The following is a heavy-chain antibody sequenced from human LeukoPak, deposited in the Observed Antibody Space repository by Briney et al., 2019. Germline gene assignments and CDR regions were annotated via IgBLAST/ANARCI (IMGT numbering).Heavy chain of an antibody. Sequence: PGGSLRLSCAASGFTFSSYWMHWVRQAPGKGLEWVSYISSDSGTIYYADSVKGRFTISRDNAKNSLYLQMNSLRAEDTAVYYCARAAQPGFDPWGQGTLVTVSS. CDR1: GFTFSSYW. J-gene: IGHJ5*02. V-gene: IGHV3-48*01. D-gene: IGHD1-14*01. CDR2: ISSDSGTI. CDR3: ARAAQPGFDP.